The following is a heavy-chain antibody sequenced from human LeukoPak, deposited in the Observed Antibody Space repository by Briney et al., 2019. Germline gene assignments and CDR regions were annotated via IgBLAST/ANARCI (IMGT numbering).Heavy chain of an antibody. J-gene: IGHJ6*03. V-gene: IGHV3-66*02. CDR1: GFTVSSNY. CDR3: ARDGGYYGSGARKIPATRYYYYYMDV. CDR2: IYSGGST. Sequence: GGSLRLSCAASGFTVSSNYMSWVRQAPGKGLEWVSVIYSGGSTYNADSVQGRFTISRDNSKNPLYLQMNSLRAEDTSVYYCARDGGYYGSGARKIPATRYYYYYMDVWGKGTTVTVSS. D-gene: IGHD3-10*01.